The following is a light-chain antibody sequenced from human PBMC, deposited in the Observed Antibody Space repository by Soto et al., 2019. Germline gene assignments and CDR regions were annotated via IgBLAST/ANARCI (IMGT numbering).Light chain of an antibody. V-gene: IGKV3D-15*01. CDR3: QPYNNGTRT. CDR1: QGICAT. J-gene: IGKJ4*01. CDR2: DTS. Sequence: EVVRRQSPATLSVSPGEGATPPCRASQGICATLASYQXKPXXTPRLLIDDTSTRPTGVPTNVSSXRSGAEFSLTINRLQSEDFAVYYSQPYNNGTRTFGGGSKVDIK.